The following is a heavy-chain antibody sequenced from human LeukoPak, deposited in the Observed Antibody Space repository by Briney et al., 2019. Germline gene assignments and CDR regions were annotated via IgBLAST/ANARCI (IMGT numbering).Heavy chain of an antibody. CDR2: IGGSGGST. Sequence: QPGGSLRLSCAASGFTFSSYAMSWVRQAPGKGLEWVSAIGGSGGSTYYADSVKGRFTISRDNSKNTLYLQMNSLRAEDTAVYYCAKDRDDSSGHRGYWGQGTLVTVSS. J-gene: IGHJ4*02. V-gene: IGHV3-23*01. CDR3: AKDRDDSSGHRGY. D-gene: IGHD3-22*01. CDR1: GFTFSSYA.